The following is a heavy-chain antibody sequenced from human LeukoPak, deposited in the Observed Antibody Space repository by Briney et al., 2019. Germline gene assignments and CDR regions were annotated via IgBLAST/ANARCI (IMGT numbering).Heavy chain of an antibody. J-gene: IGHJ3*02. CDR3: ARYILTGYYKGEDAFDI. D-gene: IGHD3-9*01. V-gene: IGHV5-51*01. CDR2: IYPGDSDT. Sequence: GGSLKISCKGSGYSFTSYWIGWVRPMPGKGLEWMGIIYPGDSDTRYSPSFQGQVTISADKSISTAYLQWSSLKASDTAMYYCARYILTGYYKGEDAFDIWGQGTMVTVSS. CDR1: GYSFTSYW.